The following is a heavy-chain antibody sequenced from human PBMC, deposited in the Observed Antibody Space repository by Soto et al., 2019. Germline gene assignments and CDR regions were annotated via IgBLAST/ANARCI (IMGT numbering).Heavy chain of an antibody. J-gene: IGHJ2*01. CDR2: ISNTGNSE. Sequence: QVQLVESGGGVVQPGRSLRLSCAASRFTFSSYAIHWVRQAPGKGLEWVAGISNTGNSEHYADSVKGRFTISRDNSRNTLYLQMNTLRTEDTAVYYCARDSHPRDDLSTAYNFDFWGRGTLVTVSS. V-gene: IGHV3-30-3*01. D-gene: IGHD3-9*01. CDR1: RFTFSSYA. CDR3: ARDSHPRDDLSTAYNFDF.